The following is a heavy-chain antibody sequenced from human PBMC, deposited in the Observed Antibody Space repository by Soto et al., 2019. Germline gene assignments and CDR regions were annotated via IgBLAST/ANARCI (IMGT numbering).Heavy chain of an antibody. V-gene: IGHV3-49*03. CDR1: GLTFSDYA. D-gene: IGHD3-9*01. J-gene: IGHJ4*02. Sequence: LXLSCTPSGLTFSDYAMSWFLQGPGKGLEWVGFIRSKAYGGTTEYAASVKGRFTISRDDSKSIAYLQMNSLKTEDTAVYYCTRVWAYDILTGYPDYDYWGQGTLVTVSS. CDR2: IRSKAYGGTT. CDR3: TRVWAYDILTGYPDYDY.